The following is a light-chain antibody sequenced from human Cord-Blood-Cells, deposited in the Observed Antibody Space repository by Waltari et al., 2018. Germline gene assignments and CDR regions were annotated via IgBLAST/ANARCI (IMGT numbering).Light chain of an antibody. J-gene: IGLJ3*02. CDR3: SSYTSSSTRV. Sequence: QSALTKPASVSGSPGQSITISCTGTSSDVGGYDSVSWYQQHPGNAPKLMIYDVSTQPSGVSNRFSGSKSGNTASLTISGLQAEDEAVYYCSSYTSSSTRVFGGGTKLTVL. CDR1: SSDVGGYDS. CDR2: DVS. V-gene: IGLV2-14*03.